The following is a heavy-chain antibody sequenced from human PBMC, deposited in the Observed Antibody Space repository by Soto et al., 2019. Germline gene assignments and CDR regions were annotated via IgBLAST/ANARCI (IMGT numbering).Heavy chain of an antibody. CDR3: AKALVVPPFYFDY. V-gene: IGHV3-23*01. J-gene: IGHJ4*02. CDR1: GFTFSSYA. D-gene: IGHD2-2*01. CDR2: ISGSGGST. Sequence: GGFLRLSCAASGFTFSSYAMSWVRQAPGKGLEWVSAISGSGGSTYYADSVKGRFTISRDNSKNTLYLQMNSLRAEDTAVYYCAKALVVPPFYFDYWGQGTPVTVSS.